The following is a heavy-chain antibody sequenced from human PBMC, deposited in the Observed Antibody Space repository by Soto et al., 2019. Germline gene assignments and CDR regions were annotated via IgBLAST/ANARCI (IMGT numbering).Heavy chain of an antibody. CDR2: ISAYNGNT. CDR1: GYTFTSYG. CDR3: ARDGRNYYDSSGYDFDY. V-gene: IGHV1-18*01. D-gene: IGHD3-22*01. Sequence: ASVKVSCKASGYTFTSYGISWVRQAPGQGLEWMGWISAYNGNTNYAQKLQGRVTMTTDTSTSTAYMELRSLRSDDTAVYYCARDGRNYYDSSGYDFDYWGQGTLVTVSS. J-gene: IGHJ4*02.